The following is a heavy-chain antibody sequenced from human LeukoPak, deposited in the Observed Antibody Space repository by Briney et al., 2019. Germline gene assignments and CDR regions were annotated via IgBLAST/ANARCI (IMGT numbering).Heavy chain of an antibody. CDR2: IYYSGST. Sequence: SDTLSLTCAVSGYSISSSNWWGWIRQPPGKGLEWIGYIYYSGSTYYNPSLKSRVTISVDTSKNQFSLKLGSVTAADTAVYYCARGGGYPPYFDYWGQGTLVTVSS. CDR3: ARGGGYPPYFDY. CDR1: GYSISSSNW. V-gene: IGHV4-28*03. J-gene: IGHJ4*02. D-gene: IGHD1-26*01.